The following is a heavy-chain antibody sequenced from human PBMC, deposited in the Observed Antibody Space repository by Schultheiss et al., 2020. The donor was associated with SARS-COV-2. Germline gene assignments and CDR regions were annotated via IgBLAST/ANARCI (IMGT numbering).Heavy chain of an antibody. CDR2: ITDYNGNT. V-gene: IGHV1-18*01. J-gene: IGHJ4*01. D-gene: IGHD1-26*01. CDR3: ARVLGLVGASPFDS. CDR1: GGTLSSYA. Sequence: ASVKVSCKASGGTLSSYAISWVRQAPGQGLEWLGWITDYNGNTKSSHKFEGRVTLTTDASSSTAYMELRSLRSDDTAVYYCARVLGLVGASPFDSWGQGTLVTVSS.